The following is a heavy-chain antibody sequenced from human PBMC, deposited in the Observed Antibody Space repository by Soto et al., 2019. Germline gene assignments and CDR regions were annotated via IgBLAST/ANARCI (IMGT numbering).Heavy chain of an antibody. CDR3: ARLYGGRNLY. CDR1: GGSFSGYY. J-gene: IGHJ4*02. V-gene: IGHV4-34*01. Sequence: SETLSLTCAVYGGSFSGYYWSWIRQPPGKGLEWIGEINHSGSTNYNPSLKSRVTISVDTSKNQFSLKLSSVTAADTAVYYCARLYGGRNLYWGQGTLVTVSS. D-gene: IGHD5-12*01. CDR2: INHSGST.